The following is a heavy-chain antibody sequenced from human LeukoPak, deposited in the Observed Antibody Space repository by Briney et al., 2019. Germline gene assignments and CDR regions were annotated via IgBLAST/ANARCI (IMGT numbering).Heavy chain of an antibody. V-gene: IGHV3-7*04. D-gene: IGHD1-20*01. CDR3: AGDNWKENWFDP. Sequence: PGGSLRLSCAASVFTFCSSWMSWVRQAPGKGLEWVANINQDGSEKYYVDSVKGRFTISRDNAKNSLYLQMNSLRAEDTAVYYCAGDNWKENWFDPWGQGTLVTVSS. CDR1: VFTFCSSW. J-gene: IGHJ5*02. CDR2: INQDGSEK.